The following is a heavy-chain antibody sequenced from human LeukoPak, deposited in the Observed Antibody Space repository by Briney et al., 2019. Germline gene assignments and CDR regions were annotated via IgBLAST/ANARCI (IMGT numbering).Heavy chain of an antibody. J-gene: IGHJ4*02. D-gene: IGHD4-17*01. CDR1: GGSINSGTYY. CDR2: IYYSGTT. V-gene: IGHV4-31*03. Sequence: PSETLSLTCTVSGGSINSGTYYWSWVRQHPGKGLEWIGYIYYSGTTYYDSSLKSRATISLDTSKNRFSLKLDSVTAADTAVYYCAAALTVYGDYPYYFAYWGQGTLVTVSS. CDR3: AAALTVYGDYPYYFAY.